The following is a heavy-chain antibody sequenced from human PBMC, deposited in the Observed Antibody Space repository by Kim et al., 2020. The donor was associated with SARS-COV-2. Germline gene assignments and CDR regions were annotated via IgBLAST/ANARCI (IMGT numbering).Heavy chain of an antibody. Sequence: GGSLRLSCAASGFSFSTNAMGWVRQAPGKGLEWVSSISGNGDSTFYADSVRGRFTISRDISKSTLYLQMNSLRAEDTALYYCAKDVWGDSGMEVWGQGTT. D-gene: IGHD2-21*01. CDR3: AKDVWGDSGMEV. V-gene: IGHV3-23*01. CDR1: GFSFSTNA. CDR2: ISGNGDST. J-gene: IGHJ6*02.